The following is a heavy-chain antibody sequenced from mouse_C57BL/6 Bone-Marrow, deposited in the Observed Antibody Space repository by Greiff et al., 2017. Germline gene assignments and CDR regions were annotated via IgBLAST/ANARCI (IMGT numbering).Heavy chain of an antibody. Sequence: QVQLQQSGPELVKPGASVKISCKASGYAFSSSWMNWVKQRPGKGLEWIGRIYPGDGDTNYNGKFKGKATLTADKSSSTAYMQLSSLTSEDSAVYFCAKLTIKGYYYAMDYWGQGTSVTVSS. CDR1: GYAFSSSW. CDR3: AKLTIKGYYYAMDY. CDR2: IYPGDGDT. V-gene: IGHV1-82*01. J-gene: IGHJ4*01. D-gene: IGHD2-12*01.